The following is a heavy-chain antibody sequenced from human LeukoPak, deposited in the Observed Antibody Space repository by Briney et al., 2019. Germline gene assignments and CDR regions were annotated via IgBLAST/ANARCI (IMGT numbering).Heavy chain of an antibody. V-gene: IGHV1-2*02. CDR1: GCTFTGYY. D-gene: IGHD3-10*01. J-gene: IGHJ4*02. CDR3: ARVYGFNYYFDY. CDR2: ISPNSGGT. Sequence: ASVKVSCKASGCTFTGYYMHWVRQAPGQGLEWMGWISPNSGGTNYAQKFQGRVTMTRDTSISTAYMELSRLRSDDTAVYYCARVYGFNYYFDYWGQGTLVTVSS.